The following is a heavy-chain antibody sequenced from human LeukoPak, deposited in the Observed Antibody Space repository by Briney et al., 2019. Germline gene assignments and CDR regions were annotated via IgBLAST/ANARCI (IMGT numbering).Heavy chain of an antibody. CDR2: IYYSGST. D-gene: IGHD3-22*01. Sequence: SETLSLTCTVSGGSIRSYYWSWIRQPPGEGLEWIGYIYYSGSTNYNPSLKSRVTISIDTSKNQFSLKLSSVTAADTAVYYCARHWSGDSSGYYPLDYWGHGTLVTVSS. J-gene: IGHJ4*01. V-gene: IGHV4-59*08. CDR3: ARHWSGDSSGYYPLDY. CDR1: GGSIRSYY.